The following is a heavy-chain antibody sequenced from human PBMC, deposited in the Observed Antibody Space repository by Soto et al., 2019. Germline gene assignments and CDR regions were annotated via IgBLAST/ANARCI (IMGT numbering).Heavy chain of an antibody. CDR1: GGTFSSDA. CDR3: ARASAYVGGRYHDY. V-gene: IGHV1-69*01. D-gene: IGHD6-19*01. J-gene: IGHJ4*02. CDR2: LIPILGTT. Sequence: QVQLVQYGAEVRKPGSSVKVSCKASGGTFSSDAVSWVRQAPGQGLEWMGGLIPILGTTHYAQKFQGRVTSTAEESTNTSYMELSSLRSDDTAVYYCARASAYVGGRYHDYWGQGTRVTLYS.